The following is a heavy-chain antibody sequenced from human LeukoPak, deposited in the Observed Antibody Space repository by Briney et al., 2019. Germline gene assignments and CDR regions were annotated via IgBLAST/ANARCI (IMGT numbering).Heavy chain of an antibody. CDR2: INPNSGGT. V-gene: IGHV1-2*02. J-gene: IGHJ6*04. Sequence: GASVKVSCKASGYTFTGYYMHWVRQAPGQGLEWMGWINPNSGGTNYAQKFQGRVTMTRDTSISTAYMELSRLRSDDTAVYYCARAVYCSGGSCYSVVLLMDVWGKGTTVTVSS. CDR3: ARAVYCSGGSCYSVVLLMDV. CDR1: GYTFTGYY. D-gene: IGHD2-15*01.